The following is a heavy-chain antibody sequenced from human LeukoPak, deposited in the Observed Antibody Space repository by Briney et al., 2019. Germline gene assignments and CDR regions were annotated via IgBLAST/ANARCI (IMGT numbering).Heavy chain of an antibody. J-gene: IGHJ4*02. Sequence: GGSLRLSCAASGFNFGTHWMTWVRQAPGKGLECVAIIKKDGSEKYHVDSVKGRFTISRDDAKNSLYLQMNSLRAEDTAVYYCAAPGVPAATYYFDYWGQGTLVTVSS. CDR1: GFNFGTHW. D-gene: IGHD2-2*01. CDR2: IKKDGSEK. CDR3: AAPGVPAATYYFDY. V-gene: IGHV3-7*01.